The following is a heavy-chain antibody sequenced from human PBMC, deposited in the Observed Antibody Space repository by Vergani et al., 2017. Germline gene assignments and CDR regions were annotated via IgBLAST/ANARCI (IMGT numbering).Heavy chain of an antibody. D-gene: IGHD2-15*01. J-gene: IGHJ4*02. V-gene: IGHV1-69*08. Sequence: VQLVQSGAEVKKPGSSVKFSCKASVATFSSYTISWVRQAPGQGLEWIGRIIPILGIANYARKFQGRVTITADKSTSTAYMELSSLRSEDTAVYYCARDLGYCSGGSCSYWGQGTLVTVSS. CDR2: IIPILGIA. CDR1: VATFSSYT. CDR3: ARDLGYCSGGSCSY.